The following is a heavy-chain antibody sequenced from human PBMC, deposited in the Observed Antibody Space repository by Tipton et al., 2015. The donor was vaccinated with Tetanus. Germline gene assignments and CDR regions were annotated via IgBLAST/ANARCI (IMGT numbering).Heavy chain of an antibody. Sequence: TLSLTCAVSGDSFTGFYWHWIRQPPGKGLEWIGEINHRGGISYNPSLKSRVTISTDKSKNQVSLRLNSVTAADTAVYFCARTPDYYYGMDVWGQGTTVTVSS. V-gene: IGHV4-34*01. CDR1: GDSFTGFY. J-gene: IGHJ6*02. CDR3: ARTPDYYYGMDV. CDR2: INHRGGI.